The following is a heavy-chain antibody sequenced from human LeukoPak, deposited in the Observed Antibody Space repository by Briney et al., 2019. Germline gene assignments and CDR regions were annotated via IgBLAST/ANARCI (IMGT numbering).Heavy chain of an antibody. CDR3: ARDRTYGGNSGFDY. D-gene: IGHD4-23*01. J-gene: IGHJ4*01. CDR1: SASITSYY. Sequence: SGTLSLTCTVSSASITSYYWSWTRQPAGKGLEWIGRIYSSGSTNFNPSLQSRVTMSVDTSKNQFSLNMTSVTAADTAVYYRARDRTYGGNSGFDYWGLGTLVTVSS. CDR2: IYSSGST. V-gene: IGHV4-4*07.